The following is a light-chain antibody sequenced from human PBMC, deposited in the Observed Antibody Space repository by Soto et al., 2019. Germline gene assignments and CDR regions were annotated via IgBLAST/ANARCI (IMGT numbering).Light chain of an antibody. V-gene: IGLV1-40*01. J-gene: IGLJ2*01. CDR3: QSYDRSLSGVL. CDR1: SSNIGAGYD. CDR2: GNT. Sequence: QSVLTQPPSVSGAPGQRVTISCSGSSSNIGAGYDVHWYQQLPGTAPKLVIYGNTNRPSGVPDRFSGSKSGTSVSLAITGLQAEDEADYYCQSYDRSLSGVLFGGGTKLTVL.